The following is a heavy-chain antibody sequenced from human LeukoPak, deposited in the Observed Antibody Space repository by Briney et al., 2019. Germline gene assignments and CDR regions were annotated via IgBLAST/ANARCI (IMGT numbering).Heavy chain of an antibody. CDR3: ARVPIVVVAATDYFDY. V-gene: IGHV4-34*01. Sequence: PSETLSLTCAVYGGSFSGYYWSWIRQPPGKGLAWIGEINHSGSTNYNPSLKSRVTISVDTSKNQFSLKLSSVTAADTAVYYCARVPIVVVAATDYFDYWGQGTLVTVSS. D-gene: IGHD2-15*01. CDR1: GGSFSGYY. CDR2: INHSGST. J-gene: IGHJ4*02.